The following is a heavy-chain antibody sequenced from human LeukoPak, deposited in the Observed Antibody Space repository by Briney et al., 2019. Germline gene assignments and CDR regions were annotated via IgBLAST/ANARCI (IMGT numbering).Heavy chain of an antibody. Sequence: SETLSLTCTVSGDSISSRPDFYWSWLRQPPGKGLEWIGDFYYSGNTYYNPSLKSRLNISTDASKNQFSLKLSSVTAADTAVYYCARLRENDVYFDYWGQGTLVIVSS. J-gene: IGHJ4*02. CDR2: FYYSGNT. D-gene: IGHD1-1*01. CDR1: GDSISSRPDFY. V-gene: IGHV4-30-4*01. CDR3: ARLRENDVYFDY.